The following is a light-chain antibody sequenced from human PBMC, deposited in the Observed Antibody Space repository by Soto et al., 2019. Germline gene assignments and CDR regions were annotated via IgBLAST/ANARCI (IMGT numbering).Light chain of an antibody. J-gene: IGKJ4*01. Sequence: EFVLTQAPGTLSLSPWESATLSCRASQRVGRNYLAWFQHKPDQAPRLLIYDASNMATGVPDRFSGSGSGTDFTLSVTRLEPEAFEVYYCHQYAVSAYPFGGGNTVESK. CDR3: HQYAVSAYP. V-gene: IGKV3-20*01. CDR1: QRVGRNY. CDR2: DAS.